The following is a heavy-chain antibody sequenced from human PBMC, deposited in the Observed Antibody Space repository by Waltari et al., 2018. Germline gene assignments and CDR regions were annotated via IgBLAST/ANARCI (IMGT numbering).Heavy chain of an antibody. D-gene: IGHD2-2*01. CDR2: IIPILGIA. CDR3: ARVGPYQLPTYAFDI. J-gene: IGHJ3*02. CDR1: GGTFSSYA. V-gene: IGHV1-69*09. Sequence: QVQLVQSGAEVKKPGSSVKVSCKASGGTFSSYAISWVRQAPGQGLEWMGRIIPILGIANYAQKFQGRVTITADKSTSTAYMELSSLRSEDTAVYYCARVGPYQLPTYAFDIWGQGTMVTVSS.